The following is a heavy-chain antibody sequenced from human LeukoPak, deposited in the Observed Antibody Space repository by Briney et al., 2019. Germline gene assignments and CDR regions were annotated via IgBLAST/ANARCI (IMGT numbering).Heavy chain of an antibody. V-gene: IGHV3-53*01. D-gene: IGHD2/OR15-2a*01. J-gene: IGHJ6*03. CDR2: IYGGST. CDR3: ARDFEGVHRTTNSYTYYYYMDV. CDR1: GFTVSDNY. Sequence: GGSLRLSCAASGFTVSDNYMTWVRQAPGKGLEWVSIIYGGSTYYADSVKGRFTISRDNSKNTVYLQMNGLRAEDTAVYYCARDFEGVHRTTNSYTYYYYMDVWGKGTTVIVSS.